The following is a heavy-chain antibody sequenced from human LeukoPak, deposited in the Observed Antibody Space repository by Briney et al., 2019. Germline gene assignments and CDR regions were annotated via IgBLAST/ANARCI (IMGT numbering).Heavy chain of an antibody. V-gene: IGHV4-61*01. CDR2: IFYSGST. D-gene: IGHD5-18*01. CDR1: GGSVSSGSYY. J-gene: IGHJ4*02. Sequence: SETLSLTCTVSGGSVSSGSYYWSWIRQPPGKGLEWIGYIFYSGSTNYNPSLKSRVTISVDTSKNQFSLKLSSVPAADTAVYYCARGRFSYGYPYYFDYWGQGTLVTVSS. CDR3: ARGRFSYGYPYYFDY.